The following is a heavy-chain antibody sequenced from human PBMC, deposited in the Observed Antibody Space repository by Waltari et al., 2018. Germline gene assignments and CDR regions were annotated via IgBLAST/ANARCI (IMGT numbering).Heavy chain of an antibody. D-gene: IGHD6-19*01. Sequence: QVQLVQSGAEVKKPGASVKVSCKASGYTFTSYGISWVRQAPGQGLEWMGRINPNSGGTNYAQKLQGRVTMTRDTSISTAYMELSRLRSDDTAVYYCATKGAVASPFRHWGQGTLVTVSS. CDR3: ATKGAVASPFRH. V-gene: IGHV1-2*06. CDR2: INPNSGGT. CDR1: GYTFTSYG. J-gene: IGHJ1*01.